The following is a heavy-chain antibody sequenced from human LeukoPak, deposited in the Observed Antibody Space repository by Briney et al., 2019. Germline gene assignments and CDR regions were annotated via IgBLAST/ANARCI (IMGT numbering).Heavy chain of an antibody. J-gene: IGHJ4*02. D-gene: IGHD1-26*01. Sequence: GGSLRLSCAASGFTFSSYWMSWVRQAPGKGLEWVANIKQDGSEKYYVDSVKGRFTISRDNAKNSLYLQMNSLRGEDTAIYYCARDMWELQGYFDYWGQGTLVTVSS. V-gene: IGHV3-7*01. CDR3: ARDMWELQGYFDY. CDR1: GFTFSSYW. CDR2: IKQDGSEK.